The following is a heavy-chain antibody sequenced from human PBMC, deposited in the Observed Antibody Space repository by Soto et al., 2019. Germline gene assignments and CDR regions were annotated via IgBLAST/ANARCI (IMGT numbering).Heavy chain of an antibody. CDR2: IIPILGIA. J-gene: IGHJ4*02. CDR1: GGTFSSYT. V-gene: IGHV1-69*08. D-gene: IGHD4-4*01. CDR3: ARDRGWDYSIFDY. Sequence: QVQLVQSGAEVKKPGSSAKVSCKDSGGTFSSYTISWVRQAPGQGLEWMGRIIPILGIANYAQKFQGRVTITADKSTSTAYMELSSLRSEDTAVYYCARDRGWDYSIFDYWGQGTLVTVSS.